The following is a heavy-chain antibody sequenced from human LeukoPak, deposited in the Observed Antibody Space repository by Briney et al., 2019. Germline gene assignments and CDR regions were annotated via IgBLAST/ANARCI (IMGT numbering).Heavy chain of an antibody. CDR2: ISSSSSYI. V-gene: IGHV3-21*01. D-gene: IGHD3-10*01. CDR1: GFTFSSYS. CDR3: ARASATVWFGELSFDY. J-gene: IGHJ4*02. Sequence: PEGSLRLSCAASGFTFSSYSMNWVRQAPGKGLEWVSSISSSSSYIYYADSVKGRFTISRDNAKNSLYLQMNSLRAEDTAVYYCARASATVWFGELSFDYWGQGTLVTVSS.